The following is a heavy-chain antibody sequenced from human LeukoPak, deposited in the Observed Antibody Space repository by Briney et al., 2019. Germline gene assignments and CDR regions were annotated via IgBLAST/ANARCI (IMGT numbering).Heavy chain of an antibody. Sequence: SETMSLTCTVAGDSISCYYCSWIRKPPGNGLEWIGRTYYSGSTNYNPSLQSRVTISVDTSKNQFSLQLCSLTAADTAVYYCSRHYYYGSGSNYELPYNCFDPWGQGTLVTVSS. CDR2: TYYSGST. V-gene: IGHV4-59*08. CDR3: SRHYYYGSGSNYELPYNCFDP. J-gene: IGHJ5*02. D-gene: IGHD3-10*01. CDR1: GDSISCYY.